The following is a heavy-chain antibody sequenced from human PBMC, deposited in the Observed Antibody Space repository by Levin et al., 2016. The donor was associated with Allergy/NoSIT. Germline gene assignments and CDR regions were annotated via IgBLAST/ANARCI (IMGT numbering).Heavy chain of an antibody. CDR1: GFTFNNYI. CDR3: ARGSYDILTDYYNVDY. D-gene: IGHD3-9*01. Sequence: GESLKISCAASGFTFNNYIMNWVRQAPGKGLEWVSSVSSSSSYIFYADSVKGRFTISRDNAKNSLYLQMNSLRAEDMAVYYCARGSYDILTDYYNVDYWGQGTVVTVSS. J-gene: IGHJ4*02. V-gene: IGHV3-21*01. CDR2: VSSSSSYI.